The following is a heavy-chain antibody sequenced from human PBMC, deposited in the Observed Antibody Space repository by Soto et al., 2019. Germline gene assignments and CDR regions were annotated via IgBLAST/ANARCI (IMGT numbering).Heavy chain of an antibody. CDR2: ISSSSSTI. CDR3: ARLGGEYCGGDCDAFDI. Sequence: GGSLRLSCAASGFTFSSYSMNWVRQAPGKGLEWVSYISSSSSTIYYADSVKGRFTISRDNAKNSLYLQMNSLRDEDTAVYYCARLGGEYCGGDCDAFDIWGQGTMVTVSS. CDR1: GFTFSSYS. J-gene: IGHJ3*02. D-gene: IGHD2-21*02. V-gene: IGHV3-48*02.